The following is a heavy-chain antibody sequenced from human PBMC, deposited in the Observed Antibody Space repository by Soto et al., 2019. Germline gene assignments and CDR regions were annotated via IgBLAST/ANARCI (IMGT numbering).Heavy chain of an antibody. V-gene: IGHV5-10-1*01. CDR2: IDPTDSYA. D-gene: IGHD2-8*01. CDR1: GYSFTNYL. CDR3: ASLNSRNGTNGKLDY. Sequence: VESLKLSFRVSGYSFTNYLISWVRQMPGKGLEGMGRIDPTDSYANYSPSFQCHVTFSVDRSINTPYLQWSSLKAPATAVYYCASLNSRNGTNGKLDYWGQGNLVTVSS. J-gene: IGHJ4*02.